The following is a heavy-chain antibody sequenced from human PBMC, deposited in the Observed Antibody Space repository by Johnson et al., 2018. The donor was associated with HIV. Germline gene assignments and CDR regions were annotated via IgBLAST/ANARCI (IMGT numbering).Heavy chain of an antibody. CDR3: AKDWSRTVGATLGPGAFDI. CDR1: GFTFDDYG. V-gene: IGHV3-20*04. J-gene: IGHJ3*02. D-gene: IGHD1-26*01. CDR2: INWNGGST. Sequence: VESGGGVVRPGGSLRLSCAASGFTFDDYGMRWVRQAPGKGLEWVSGINWNGGSTGYADSVKGRFTISRANAKNSLYLQMNTLRAEDTAVYYCAKDWSRTVGATLGPGAFDIWGQGTMVTVSS.